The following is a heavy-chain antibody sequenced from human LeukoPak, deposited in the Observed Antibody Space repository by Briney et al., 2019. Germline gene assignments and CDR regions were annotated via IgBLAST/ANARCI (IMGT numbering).Heavy chain of an antibody. D-gene: IGHD6-19*01. Sequence: SETLSLTCTVSGGSISSSSYYWGWIRQPPGKGLEWIGSIYYSGSTYYNPSLKSRVTISVDTSKNQFSLKLSSVTAADTAVYYCARHLGWLGGLDYWGQGTLVTVSS. CDR3: ARHLGWLGGLDY. J-gene: IGHJ4*02. V-gene: IGHV4-39*01. CDR1: GGSISSSSYY. CDR2: IYYSGST.